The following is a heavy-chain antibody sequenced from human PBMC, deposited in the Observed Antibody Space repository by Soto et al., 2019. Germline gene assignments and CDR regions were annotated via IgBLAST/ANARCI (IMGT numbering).Heavy chain of an antibody. CDR1: GYKFTSSW. Sequence: GQSLKISCRTSGYKFTSSWIAWVRQMPGKGLEWMGIIFPSDSDTRYSPSFQGQVTISADRSTSTVFLQWASLKASDTAVYFWAIKDKSGYFNWFVPWGQGTMGTVSS. D-gene: IGHD3-22*01. CDR3: AIKDKSGYFNWFVP. J-gene: IGHJ5*02. V-gene: IGHV5-51*01. CDR2: IFPSDSDT.